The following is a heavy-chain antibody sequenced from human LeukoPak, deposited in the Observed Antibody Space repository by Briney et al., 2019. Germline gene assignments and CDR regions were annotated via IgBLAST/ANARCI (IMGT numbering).Heavy chain of an antibody. D-gene: IGHD3-10*01. CDR1: GFTFSSYD. Sequence: GGSLRLSCAASGFTFSSYDIYWVRQAPGKGLEWVATISYDGSNKYYADSVKGRFTISRDNAKNTLYLQMNSLRAEDTAVYYCARVRGGCLYYFDYWGQGTLVTVSS. CDR2: ISYDGSNK. V-gene: IGHV3-30*03. CDR3: ARVRGGCLYYFDY. J-gene: IGHJ4*02.